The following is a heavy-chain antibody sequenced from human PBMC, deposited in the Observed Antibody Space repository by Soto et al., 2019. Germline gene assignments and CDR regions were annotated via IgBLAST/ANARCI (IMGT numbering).Heavy chain of an antibody. CDR2: IYYSGST. D-gene: IGHD2-15*01. V-gene: IGHV4-59*12. CDR1: GGSISSYY. CDR3: ARDARILYYYYGMDV. Sequence: SETLSLTCTVSGGSISSYYWSWIRQPPGKGLEWIGYIYYSGSTNYNPSLKSRVTISVDTSKNQFSLKLSSVTAADTAVYYCARDARILYYYYGMDVWGQGTTVTVSS. J-gene: IGHJ6*02.